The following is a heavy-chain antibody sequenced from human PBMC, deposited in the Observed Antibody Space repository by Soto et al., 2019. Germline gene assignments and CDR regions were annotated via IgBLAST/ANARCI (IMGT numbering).Heavy chain of an antibody. CDR3: SRLWAGGDDRDSPPYYLDS. CDR2: IKARSYNYAT. Sequence: EVQLVESGGGLVQPGVSVIISCAASGFTFSGSAIHWVRQTSGKGLEWLGRIKARSYNYATAYTASLKGRFTISRDDSKNTAYLQMTSLKTEDTGVYFCSRLWAGGDDRDSPPYYLDSWGQGTLVTVSS. D-gene: IGHD3-16*01. CDR1: GFTFSGSA. V-gene: IGHV3-73*02. J-gene: IGHJ4*02.